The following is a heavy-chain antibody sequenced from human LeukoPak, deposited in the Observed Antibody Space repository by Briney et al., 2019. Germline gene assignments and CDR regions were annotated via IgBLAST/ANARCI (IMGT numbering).Heavy chain of an antibody. CDR2: ISDSGGYT. Sequence: GGSLRLSCAASGFTFSSYAMNWVRQAPGKGLEWVSAISDSGGYTYYADSVKGRFTISRDNSKNTLYRQMNSLRAEDTAVYYCAKRGYSYGQFDYWGQGTLVTVSS. CDR3: AKRGYSYGQFDY. V-gene: IGHV3-23*01. J-gene: IGHJ4*02. D-gene: IGHD5-18*01. CDR1: GFTFSSYA.